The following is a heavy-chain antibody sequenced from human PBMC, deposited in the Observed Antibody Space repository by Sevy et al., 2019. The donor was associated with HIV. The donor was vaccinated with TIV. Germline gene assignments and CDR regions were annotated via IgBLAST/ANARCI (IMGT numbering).Heavy chain of an antibody. CDR3: AHRRVRFLEWFRGFDP. V-gene: IGHV2-5*02. CDR2: IYWDDDK. J-gene: IGHJ5*02. D-gene: IGHD3-3*01. Sequence: SGPTLVNPTQTLTLTCTFSGFSLSTSGVGVGWIRQPPGKALEWLALIYWDDDKRYSPSLKSRLTITKDTSKNQVVLTMTNMDPVDTATYYCAHRRVRFLEWFRGFDPWGQGTLVTVSS. CDR1: GFSLSTSGVG.